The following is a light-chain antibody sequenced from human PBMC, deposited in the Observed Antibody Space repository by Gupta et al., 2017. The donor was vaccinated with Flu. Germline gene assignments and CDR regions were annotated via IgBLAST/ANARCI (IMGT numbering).Light chain of an antibody. CDR2: EVT. V-gene: IGLV2-14*01. J-gene: IGLJ3*02. CDR1: SSDVGGYNY. Sequence: QSALTQPASVSGSPGQSITLSCTGTSSDVGGYNYVSWYQQHPGKAPKLMIYEVTKRPSGVADRFSGSKAGNTASLTXSXLQAEDXADYYCSSYTSSTTWVFGGGTKLTVL. CDR3: SSYTSSTTWV.